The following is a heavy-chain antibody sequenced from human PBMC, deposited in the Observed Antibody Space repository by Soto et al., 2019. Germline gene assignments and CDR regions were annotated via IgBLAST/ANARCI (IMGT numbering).Heavy chain of an antibody. D-gene: IGHD2-15*01. CDR2: IYYSGST. Sequence: SETLSLTCTVSGGSISSGGYYWSWIRQHPGKGLEWIGYIYYSGSTYYNPSLKSRVTISVDTSKNQFSLKLSSVTAADTAVYYCARDLGPSGGSYGMAVWGQGTTVTVSS. V-gene: IGHV4-31*03. CDR1: GGSISSGGYY. J-gene: IGHJ6*02. CDR3: ARDLGPSGGSYGMAV.